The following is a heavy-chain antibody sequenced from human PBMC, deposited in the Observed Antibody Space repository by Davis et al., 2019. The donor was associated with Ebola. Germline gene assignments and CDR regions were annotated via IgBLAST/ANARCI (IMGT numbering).Heavy chain of an antibody. Sequence: AASVKVSCKASGFILTNYAIHWVRQAPGQRLEWMGWVHGGNGNTKYSQRFQGRVTLTTDTSASTVYLDLTSLRSDDTAVFYCARASFGYNSGWYADYWGPGSLVTVSS. V-gene: IGHV1-3*01. CDR2: VHGGNGNT. CDR3: ARASFGYNSGWYADY. CDR1: GFILTNYA. J-gene: IGHJ4*02. D-gene: IGHD6-19*01.